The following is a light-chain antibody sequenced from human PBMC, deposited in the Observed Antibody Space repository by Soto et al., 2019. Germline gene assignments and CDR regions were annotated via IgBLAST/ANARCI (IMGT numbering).Light chain of an antibody. Sequence: QITQSPSTLSSSVGDRVTITCRASQSLNNDLAWYQQKPGKAPNLLIYDASTLERGVPSRFSGTGSGTEFTLAISSLQPDDFATYYCLQHNSYPRTFGQGTKVDIK. CDR1: QSLNND. V-gene: IGKV1-5*01. J-gene: IGKJ1*01. CDR3: LQHNSYPRT. CDR2: DAS.